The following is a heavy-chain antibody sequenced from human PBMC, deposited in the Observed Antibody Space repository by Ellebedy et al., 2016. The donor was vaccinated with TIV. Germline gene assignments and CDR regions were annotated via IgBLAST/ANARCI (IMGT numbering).Heavy chain of an antibody. V-gene: IGHV3-74*01. D-gene: IGHD3-10*01. J-gene: IGHJ4*02. CDR2: IDSGGSTT. Sequence: GESLKISCAASGFTFTSYWMHWVRQAPGKGLLWVSRIDSGGSTTTYADSVKGRFTISRDNAKNTVYLQMNGLRAEDTAVYYCTRSLGYYGPRFHLDSWGQGTLVTVS. CDR1: GFTFTSYW. CDR3: TRSLGYYGPRFHLDS.